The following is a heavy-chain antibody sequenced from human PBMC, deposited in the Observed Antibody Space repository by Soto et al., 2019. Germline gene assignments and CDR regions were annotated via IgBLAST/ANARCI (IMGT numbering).Heavy chain of an antibody. CDR3: ASRPPDYYDSSGYYEFRDY. V-gene: IGHV4-31*03. Sequence: SETLSLTCTVSGGSINSGAHYWSWLRQHPGKGLEWIGYIYYSGDTQYNPSLKSRVTISLDTSKNQFSLKLNSVTAADTAVYYCASRPPDYYDSSGYYEFRDYWGQGTLVTVSS. J-gene: IGHJ4*02. CDR1: GGSINSGAHY. CDR2: IYYSGDT. D-gene: IGHD3-22*01.